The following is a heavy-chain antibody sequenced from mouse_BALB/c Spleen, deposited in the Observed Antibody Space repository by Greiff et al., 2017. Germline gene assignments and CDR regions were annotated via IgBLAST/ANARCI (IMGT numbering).Heavy chain of an antibody. CDR2: INPSSGYT. CDR1: GYTFTSYT. V-gene: IGHV1-4*01. CDR3: AGGTTIGYAMDY. D-gene: IGHD2-14*01. Sequence: QVQLKESGAELARPGASVKMSCKASGYTFTSYTMHWVKQRPGQGLEWIGYINPSSGYTNYNQKFKDKATLTADKSSSTAYMQLSSLTSEDSAVYYCAGGTTIGYAMDYWGQGTSVTVSS. J-gene: IGHJ4*01.